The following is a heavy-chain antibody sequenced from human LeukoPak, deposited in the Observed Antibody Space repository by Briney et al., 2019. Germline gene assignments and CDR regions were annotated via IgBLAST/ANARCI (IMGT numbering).Heavy chain of an antibody. D-gene: IGHD1-14*01. V-gene: IGHV1-2*02. J-gene: IGHJ4*02. CDR1: GYIFSDYS. CDR3: ARGEVRNTGRFDN. CDR2: IIPNSGGT. Sequence: ASVKVSCKASGYIFSDYSIHWVRQAPGQGLEWMGWIIPNSGGTHYAQNFQGRVSMTGDTSSSTAYMELSRLRSDDTAVYYCARGEVRNTGRFDNWGPGTLVSVSS.